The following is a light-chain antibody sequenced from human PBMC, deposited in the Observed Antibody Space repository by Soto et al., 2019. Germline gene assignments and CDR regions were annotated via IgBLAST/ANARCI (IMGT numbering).Light chain of an antibody. CDR2: DNN. CDR3: QSYDSSLSAWV. Sequence: QSVLTQPPSVSGAPGQRVTISCTGTSSNTGAGYDVHWYQQLPGTAPKLLIYDNNNRPSGVPDRFSGSKSGTSASLATTGLQAEDEADYYCQSYDSSLSAWVFGGGTKLTVL. J-gene: IGLJ3*02. CDR1: SSNTGAGYD. V-gene: IGLV1-40*01.